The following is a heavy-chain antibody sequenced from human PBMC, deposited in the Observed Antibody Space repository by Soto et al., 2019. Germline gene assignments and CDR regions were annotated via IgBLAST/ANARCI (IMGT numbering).Heavy chain of an antibody. D-gene: IGHD3-22*01. CDR3: AKEWVYDSSGWSFDY. CDR2: ISYDGSNK. CDR1: GFTFSSYG. Sequence: QVQLVESGGGVVQPGRSLRLSCAASGFTFSSYGMHWVRQAPGKGLEWVAVISYDGSNKYYADFVKGRFTISRDNSKNTLYLQMNSLRAEDTAVYYCAKEWVYDSSGWSFDYWGQGTLVTVSS. J-gene: IGHJ4*02. V-gene: IGHV3-30*18.